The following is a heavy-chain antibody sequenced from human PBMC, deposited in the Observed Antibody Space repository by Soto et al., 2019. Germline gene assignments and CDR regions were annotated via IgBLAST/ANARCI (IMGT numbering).Heavy chain of an antibody. Sequence: QVQLVQSGAEVKKPGSSVKVSCKASGGTFSSYAISWVRQAPGQGLEWMGGVIPIFGTANYAQKFQGRVTITADDSTSTAYMELSSLRSEEPAVYYCASDRATITMVRELIPGDVMDVWGQGTTVTVSS. CDR2: VIPIFGTA. D-gene: IGHD3-10*01. V-gene: IGHV1-69*01. CDR1: GGTFSSYA. CDR3: ASDRATITMVRELIPGDVMDV. J-gene: IGHJ6*02.